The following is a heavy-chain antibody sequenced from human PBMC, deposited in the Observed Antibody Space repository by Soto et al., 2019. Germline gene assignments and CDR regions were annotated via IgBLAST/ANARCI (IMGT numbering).Heavy chain of an antibody. CDR2: VKSKTDGGSS. CDR1: GFPFSNAG. D-gene: IGHD1-26*01. J-gene: IGHJ4*01. Sequence: GGSLRLSCVASGFPFSNAGIHWVRQAPGKGLELVGRVKSKTDGGSSDYAAAVKGRFAVSRDDSRHIVYLQMNSLKIEDTGVYYCTTDSRTTLPEIRFDYWGHGTQVTVSS. CDR3: TTDSRTTLPEIRFDY. V-gene: IGHV3-15*07.